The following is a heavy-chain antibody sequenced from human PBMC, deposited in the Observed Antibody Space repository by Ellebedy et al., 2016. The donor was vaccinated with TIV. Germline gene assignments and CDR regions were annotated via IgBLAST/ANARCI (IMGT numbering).Heavy chain of an antibody. D-gene: IGHD3-10*01. J-gene: IGHJ4*02. CDR3: VRDNLRFGDLADY. V-gene: IGHV1-18*01. CDR1: GYTFTTYG. CDR2: VSTDEGYT. Sequence: ASVKVSXXTSGYTFTTYGISWVRQAPGHGLEWMGWVSTDEGYTNYAQKFQDRVTVTTDTSTGTAYMDLRSLRSDDTAVYYCVRDNLRFGDLADYWGQGTLVTVSS.